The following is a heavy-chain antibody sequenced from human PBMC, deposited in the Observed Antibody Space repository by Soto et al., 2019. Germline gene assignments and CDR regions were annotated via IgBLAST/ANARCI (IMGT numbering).Heavy chain of an antibody. V-gene: IGHV1-18*04. J-gene: IGHJ4*02. CDR2: ISAYNGNT. Sequence: GASLKVSFKASCYTFTIYFIILFLHSPLQWLELMGWISAYNGNTNYAQKLQGRVTITTDTSTSTAYMELRSLRSDDTAVYYCGRDFYRSSSLIDYWGKGTLVT. CDR3: GRDFYRSSSLIDY. CDR1: CYTFTIYF. D-gene: IGHD6-6*01.